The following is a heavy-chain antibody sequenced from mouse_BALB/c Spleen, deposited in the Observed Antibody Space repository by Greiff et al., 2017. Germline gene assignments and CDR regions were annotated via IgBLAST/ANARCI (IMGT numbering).Heavy chain of an antibody. CDR2: IWGDGST. CDR1: GFSFTGYG. V-gene: IGHV2-6-7*01. CDR3: ARDPYYYGSTNYYAMDD. Sequence: VQLQQSGPGLVAPSQCLSITCTVSGFSFTGYGVNWVRQPPGKGLEWLGMIWGDGSTDYNPARESRLSISTDNPKSQVFLKMNSLQTDDTARYYCARDPYYYGSTNYYAMDDWGQGTSVTVSS. D-gene: IGHD1-1*01. J-gene: IGHJ4*01.